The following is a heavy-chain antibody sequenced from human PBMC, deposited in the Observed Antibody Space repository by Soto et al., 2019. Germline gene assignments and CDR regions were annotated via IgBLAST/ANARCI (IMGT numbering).Heavy chain of an antibody. CDR2: IKQDGSEK. CDR3: ARFALKCCFYYYGMDV. J-gene: IGHJ6*02. V-gene: IGHV3-7*01. CDR1: GFSFSSDW. D-gene: IGHD2-15*01. Sequence: EVQLVESGGSLVQRGGSLRLSCVASGFSFSSDWMSWVRQAPGKGLEWVANIKQDGSEKYYAESVKGRFTISRDNAKNSLYLQMSSLRAEDTAVYYCARFALKCCFYYYGMDVWGQGTTVTVSS.